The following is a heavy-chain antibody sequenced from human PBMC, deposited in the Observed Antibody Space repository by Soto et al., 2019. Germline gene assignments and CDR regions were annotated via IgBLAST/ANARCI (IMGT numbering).Heavy chain of an antibody. CDR2: IYHSGST. D-gene: IGHD3-10*01. Sequence: PSETLSLTCAVSGDSISSVYYWGWIRQPPGKGLEWIGNIYHSGSTYYNPALKSRVTISIDTSENQFSLKLKSVTAADTAVYHCAREYYGSGPDVWGQGTLVTVSS. CDR3: AREYYGSGPDV. V-gene: IGHV4-38-2*02. CDR1: GDSISSVYY. J-gene: IGHJ1*01.